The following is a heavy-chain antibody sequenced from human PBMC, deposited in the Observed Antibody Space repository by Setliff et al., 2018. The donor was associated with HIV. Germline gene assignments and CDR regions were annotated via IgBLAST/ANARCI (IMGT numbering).Heavy chain of an antibody. Sequence: GGSLRLSCVASGFALTSNYISWVRQAPGKGLEWVSVIYEGGLTYYADSVEGRFTLSRDNTKNSLYLQMNSLRAEDTAVYYCTAALQQQVVRWFDPWGQGTLVTVSS. V-gene: IGHV3-53*01. J-gene: IGHJ5*02. CDR3: TAALQQQVVRWFDP. CDR2: IYEGGLT. D-gene: IGHD6-13*01. CDR1: GFALTSNY.